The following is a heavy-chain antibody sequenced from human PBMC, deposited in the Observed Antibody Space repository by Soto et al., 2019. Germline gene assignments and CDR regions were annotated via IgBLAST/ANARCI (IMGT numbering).Heavy chain of an antibody. D-gene: IGHD3-10*01. CDR1: GFTFSSYA. CDR3: ARRKSTEYFFDC. CDR2: ISGSGGTT. Sequence: TGGSLRLSCAASGFTFSSYAITWVRQTPGKGLEWVSVISGSGGTTYYADSVKGRFTISRDNSKRSLYLQMNSLRAEDTAVYYCARRKSTEYFFDCWGQGTLVTVSS. V-gene: IGHV3-23*01. J-gene: IGHJ4*02.